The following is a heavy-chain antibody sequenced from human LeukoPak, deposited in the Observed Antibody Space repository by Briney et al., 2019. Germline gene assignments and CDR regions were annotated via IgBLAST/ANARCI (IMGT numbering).Heavy chain of an antibody. D-gene: IGHD3-9*01. CDR2: IYTSGST. CDR1: GGSISSYY. CDR3: ARALGGYYNLAFDY. V-gene: IGHV4-4*07. J-gene: IGHJ4*02. Sequence: SSETLSLTCTVSGGSISSYYWSWIRQPAGKGLEWIGRIYTSGSTNYNPSLKSRVTISLDKSKNQFSLKLSSVTAADTAVYYCARALGGYYNLAFDYWGQGTLVTVSS.